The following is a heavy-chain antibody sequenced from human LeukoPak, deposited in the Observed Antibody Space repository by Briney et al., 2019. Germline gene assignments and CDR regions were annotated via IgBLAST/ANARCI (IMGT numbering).Heavy chain of an antibody. Sequence: SETLSLTCTVSGGSISSYYWSWIRQPAGKGLEWIGRIYTSGSTNYNPSLKGRVTMSVDTSKNQFSLKLSSVTAADTAVYYCARGTLGVAGTVYYYYGMDVWGQGTTVTVSS. D-gene: IGHD6-19*01. CDR2: IYTSGST. CDR1: GGSISSYY. CDR3: ARGTLGVAGTVYYYYGMDV. V-gene: IGHV4-4*07. J-gene: IGHJ6*02.